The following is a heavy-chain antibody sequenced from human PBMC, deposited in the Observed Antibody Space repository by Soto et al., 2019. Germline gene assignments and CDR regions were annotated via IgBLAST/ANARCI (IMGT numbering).Heavy chain of an antibody. CDR3: AKEVGSGWYNGYYYYYGMDV. D-gene: IGHD6-19*01. Sequence: QVQLVESGGGVVQPGRSLRLSCAASGFTFSSYGMHWVRQAAGKGLEWVAVISYDGSNKYYADSVKGRFTISRDNSKNTLYLQMSSLRAEDTAVYYCAKEVGSGWYNGYYYYYGMDVWGQGTTVTVSS. CDR1: GFTFSSYG. CDR2: ISYDGSNK. V-gene: IGHV3-30*18. J-gene: IGHJ6*02.